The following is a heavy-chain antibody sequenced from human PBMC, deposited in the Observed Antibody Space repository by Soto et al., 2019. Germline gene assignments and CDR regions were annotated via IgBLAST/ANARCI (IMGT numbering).Heavy chain of an antibody. Sequence: GSLRLSCAASGFTFSRYWMHWVRQAPGKGLVWVSRISYDESTTDYADSVKGRFTISRDSAKNTLYLQMNSLRAEDTAVYFCARGGANTAMAHDYWGQGTLVTVSS. D-gene: IGHD5-18*01. CDR1: GFTFSRYW. CDR3: ARGGANTAMAHDY. V-gene: IGHV3-74*01. J-gene: IGHJ4*02. CDR2: ISYDESTT.